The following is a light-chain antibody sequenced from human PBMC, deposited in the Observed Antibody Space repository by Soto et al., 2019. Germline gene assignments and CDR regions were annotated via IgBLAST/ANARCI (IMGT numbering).Light chain of an antibody. J-gene: IGKJ1*01. V-gene: IGKV1-39*01. CDR1: QSISSY. CDR3: QQSYSIPTWT. CDR2: AAS. Sequence: DIQMTQSPSSPSASVGDRVTITCRASQSISSYLNWYQQKPGKAPKLLIYAASSLQSGVPSRFSGSGSGTDFTLTISSLQPEDFATYYCQQSYSIPTWTFGQVTKVDIK.